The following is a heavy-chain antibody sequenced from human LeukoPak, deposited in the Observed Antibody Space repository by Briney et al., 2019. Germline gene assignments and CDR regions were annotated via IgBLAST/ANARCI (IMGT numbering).Heavy chain of an antibody. CDR2: TSYDKSNK. J-gene: IGHJ4*02. CDR3: ARDLPPLDY. V-gene: IGHV3-30-3*01. CDR1: GFTFSTYA. Sequence: PGRSLRLSCAASGFTFSTYAMHWVRQAPGKGLEWVALTSYDKSNKRYADSVKGRYTISRDNSKNTLYLQMNSLRVEDTAVYYCARDLPPLDYWGQGILVTVSS.